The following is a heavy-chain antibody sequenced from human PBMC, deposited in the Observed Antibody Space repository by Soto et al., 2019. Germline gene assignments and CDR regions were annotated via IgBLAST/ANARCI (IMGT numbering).Heavy chain of an antibody. Sequence: QLQLQEPGPGLVKPSETLSLNCPVSGASISSSSYYWGWIRQPPGKGREWIGSIHYSGSTYYNPSLKSRVTISVDTSKNQFSLKLSSVTVADTAVYYCARHVDVSNFDYWGQGTLVTVSS. J-gene: IGHJ4*02. CDR1: GASISSSSYY. D-gene: IGHD2-21*01. V-gene: IGHV4-39*01. CDR3: ARHVDVSNFDY. CDR2: IHYSGST.